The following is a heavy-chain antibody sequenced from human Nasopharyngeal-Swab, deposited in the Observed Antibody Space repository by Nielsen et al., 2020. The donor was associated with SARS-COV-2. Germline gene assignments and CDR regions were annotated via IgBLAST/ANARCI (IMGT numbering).Heavy chain of an antibody. CDR3: ARGGYGDYLGYYYYMDV. J-gene: IGHJ6*03. CDR2: MNPNSGNT. CDR1: GYTFTSYD. D-gene: IGHD4-17*01. V-gene: IGHV1-8*01. Sequence: ASVKVSCKASGYTFTSYDINWVRQAAGRGLEWMGWMNPNSGNTGYAQKFQGRVTMTRNTSISTAYMELSSLRSEDTAVYYCARGGYGDYLGYYYYMDVWGKGTTVTVSS.